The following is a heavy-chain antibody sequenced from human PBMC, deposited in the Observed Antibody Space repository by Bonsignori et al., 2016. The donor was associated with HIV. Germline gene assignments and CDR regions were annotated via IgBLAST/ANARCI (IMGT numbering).Heavy chain of an antibody. J-gene: IGHJ5*02. D-gene: IGHD1-14*01. V-gene: IGHV4-39*07. CDR3: AASKVDFRWADPEPDYFDP. Sequence: RQAPGKGLEWIGSLSYSGSTFYNPALVNRVTISVDTSKDLLSLGLRSVTAADTAVYYCAASKVDFRWADPEPDYFDPWGQGTLVTVSS. CDR2: LSYSGST.